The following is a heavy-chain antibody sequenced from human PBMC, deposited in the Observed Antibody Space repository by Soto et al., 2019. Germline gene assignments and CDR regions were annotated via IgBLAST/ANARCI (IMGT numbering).Heavy chain of an antibody. J-gene: IGHJ4*02. D-gene: IGHD3-22*01. Sequence: QVQLQQWGAGLLKPSETLSLTCAVYGGSFSGYYWSWIRQPPGKGLEWIGEINHSGSTNYNPSLKSRVTIPVETSKNQFSLKLSSVTAADTAVYYCARGRGIYYDTSAWGGYWGQGTLVTVSS. V-gene: IGHV4-34*01. CDR1: GGSFSGYY. CDR3: ARGRGIYYDTSAWGGY. CDR2: INHSGST.